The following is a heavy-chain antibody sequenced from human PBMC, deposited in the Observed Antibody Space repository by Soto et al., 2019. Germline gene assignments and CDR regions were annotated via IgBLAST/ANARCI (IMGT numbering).Heavy chain of an antibody. CDR1: GGSVSSGSYY. D-gene: IGHD3-16*02. J-gene: IGHJ6*02. Sequence: SETLSLTCTVSGGSVSSGSYYWSWIRQPPGKGLEWIGYIYYSGSTNYNPSLKSRVTISVDTSKNQFSLKLSSVTAADTAVYYCARALLLRLGELSVRRTDYGMDVWGQGTTVTV. V-gene: IGHV4-61*01. CDR2: IYYSGST. CDR3: ARALLLRLGELSVRRTDYGMDV.